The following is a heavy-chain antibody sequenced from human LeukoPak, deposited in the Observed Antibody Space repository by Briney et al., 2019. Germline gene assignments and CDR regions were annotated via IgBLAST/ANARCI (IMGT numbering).Heavy chain of an antibody. CDR1: VGSFSGYY. J-gene: IGHJ4*02. Sequence: SETLSLTCAVNVGSFSGYYWRWIRQPPGKGLEWIGEINHSGSTNYNPSLKSRVTISVDTSKNQFSLKLSSVTAADTAVYYCASCVDPQGFDYWGQGTLVTVSS. CDR2: INHSGST. CDR3: ASCVDPQGFDY. V-gene: IGHV4-34*01.